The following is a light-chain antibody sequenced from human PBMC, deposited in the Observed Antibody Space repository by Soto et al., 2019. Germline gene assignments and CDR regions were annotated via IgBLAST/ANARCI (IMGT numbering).Light chain of an antibody. CDR1: QSVSSNY. J-gene: IGKJ2*01. CDR2: GAS. V-gene: IGKV3-20*01. CDR3: QQYGSSPYT. Sequence: EIVLTQSPGTLSLSPGARATLSCRASQSVSSNYLAWYQQKPGQAPRLLIYGASSRATGIPDRFSGSGSGTDVALTISRLEPEDFAVFYCQQYGSSPYTFGQGTKLEIK.